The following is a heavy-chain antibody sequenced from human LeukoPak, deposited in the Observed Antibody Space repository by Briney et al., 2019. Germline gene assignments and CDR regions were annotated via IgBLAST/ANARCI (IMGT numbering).Heavy chain of an antibody. CDR2: ISYDGSNK. CDR3: AKEYCSNSVCHSLDY. CDR1: GFTFSSYW. J-gene: IGHJ4*02. D-gene: IGHD2-8*01. Sequence: GGSLRLSCEASGFTFSSYWMNWVRQAPGKGLEWVAVISYDGSNKYYADSVKGRFTFSRDNSKNTLYLQMNSLRAEDTAVYYCAKEYCSNSVCHSLDYWGQGTLVTVSS. V-gene: IGHV3-30*18.